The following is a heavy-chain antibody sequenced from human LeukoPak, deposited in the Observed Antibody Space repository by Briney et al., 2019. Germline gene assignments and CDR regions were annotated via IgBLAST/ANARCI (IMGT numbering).Heavy chain of an antibody. CDR2: IYATGST. J-gene: IGHJ4*02. V-gene: IGHV4-61*02. CDR3: ARDQTYSGSGIYTYFDY. Sequence: SQTLSLTCTVPGGSISSGGHYWSWIRQPAGKGLEYLGRIYATGSTNYNPSLRSRVTISADTSMNHFSLKLSSVTAADTAVYYCARDQTYSGSGIYTYFDYWGQGILVTVSS. CDR1: GGSISSGGHY. D-gene: IGHD3-10*01.